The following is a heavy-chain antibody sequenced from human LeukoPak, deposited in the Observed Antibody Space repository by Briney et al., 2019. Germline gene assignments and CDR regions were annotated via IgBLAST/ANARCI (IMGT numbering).Heavy chain of an antibody. CDR2: IYSDGRT. CDR1: GFTLSSYA. Sequence: GGSLRLSCAASGFTLSSYAMSWVRQAPGKGLEWVSLIYSDGRTYYADSVKGRCTISRDNSKNTLYLQMNSLRVEDTAVYYCARGLFLSGYLDAFDIWGQGTVVTVSS. V-gene: IGHV3-53*01. CDR3: ARGLFLSGYLDAFDI. J-gene: IGHJ3*02. D-gene: IGHD3-22*01.